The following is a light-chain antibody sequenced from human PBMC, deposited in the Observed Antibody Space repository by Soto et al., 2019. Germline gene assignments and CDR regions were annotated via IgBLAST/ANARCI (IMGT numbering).Light chain of an antibody. J-gene: IGLJ1*01. CDR2: SNN. CDR3: AAWDDSLSRLV. CDR1: SSNIGSNT. Sequence: QSVLTQPPSASGTPGQRVTISCSGSSSNIGSNTVNWYQQLPGTAPKLLIYSNNQRPSGVPDRFSGSKSGTSASLAISGLRSEDEGDYYCAAWDDSLSRLVFGTGTKVTVL. V-gene: IGLV1-44*01.